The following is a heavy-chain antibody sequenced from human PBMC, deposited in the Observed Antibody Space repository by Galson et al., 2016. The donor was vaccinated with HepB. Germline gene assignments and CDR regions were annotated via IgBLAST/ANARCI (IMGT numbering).Heavy chain of an antibody. V-gene: IGHV1-18*01. CDR3: VRGGLGV. Sequence: SVKVSCKASGYTFINYGISWVRQALGQGLEWMGWISTYNGNTKYAQKLQDRLTMTTDTPTSTAYMELRSLRYDDTAVYYCVRGGLGVWGQGTTVTVSS. CDR2: ISTYNGNT. CDR1: GYTFINYG. D-gene: IGHD7-27*01. J-gene: IGHJ6*02.